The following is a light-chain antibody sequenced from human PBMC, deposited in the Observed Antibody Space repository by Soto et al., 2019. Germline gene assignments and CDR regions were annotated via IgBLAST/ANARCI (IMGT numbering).Light chain of an antibody. Sequence: QSALTQPASVSGSPGQSITISCTGTSSDVGSYNLVSWYQQHPGKAPKLIIHEVTNRPSGVSSRFSGSESGNTASLTISGLQAEDEADYYCSTERGNNHVVFGGGTQLTVL. CDR2: EVT. V-gene: IGLV2-23*02. J-gene: IGLJ2*01. CDR1: SSDVGSYNL. CDR3: STERGNNHVV.